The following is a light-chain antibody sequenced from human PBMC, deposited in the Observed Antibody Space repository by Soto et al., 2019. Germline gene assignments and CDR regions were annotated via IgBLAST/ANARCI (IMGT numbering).Light chain of an antibody. CDR3: MQALQAPT. CDR2: LGS. J-gene: IGKJ1*01. CDR1: QNLLHSKGYKL. V-gene: IGKV2-28*01. Sequence: DIVMTQSPLSLSVTPGEPASISCRSSQNLLHSKGYKLLDWYLQKPGQSPQLLIYLGSNRASGVPDRFSGSGSGTDFTLKISRVEAEDVGVYYCMQALQAPTFGQGTKVEIK.